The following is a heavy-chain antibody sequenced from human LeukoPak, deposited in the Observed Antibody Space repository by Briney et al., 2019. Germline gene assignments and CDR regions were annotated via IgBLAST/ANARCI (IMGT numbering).Heavy chain of an antibody. CDR2: ISNSGDAT. CDR3: ASRRDGYNYLADAFDI. CDR1: GFTFSSYA. J-gene: IGHJ3*02. V-gene: IGHV3-23*01. Sequence: GVLRLSCAASGFTFSSYAMSWVRQVPGKGLEWVSGISNSGDATYYADSVKGRFTIARDNSKNTLYLQMNSLRAEDTAVYYCASRRDGYNYLADAFDIWGQGTMVTVSS. D-gene: IGHD5-24*01.